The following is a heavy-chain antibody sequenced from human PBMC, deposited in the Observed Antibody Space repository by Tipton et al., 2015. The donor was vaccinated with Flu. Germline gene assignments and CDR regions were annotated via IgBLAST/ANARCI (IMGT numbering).Heavy chain of an antibody. D-gene: IGHD1-26*01. V-gene: IGHV1-69*15. Sequence: QSGPEVKKPGSSVKVSCKASGGTFSSYAISWVRQAPGQGLEWMGRIIPIFGTANYAQKFQGRVTITADESTSTAYMELSSLRSEDTAVYYCASPPGRGSYYVRLYYWGQGTLVTVSS. CDR2: IIPIFGTA. J-gene: IGHJ4*02. CDR1: GGTFSSYA. CDR3: ASPPGRGSYYVRLYY.